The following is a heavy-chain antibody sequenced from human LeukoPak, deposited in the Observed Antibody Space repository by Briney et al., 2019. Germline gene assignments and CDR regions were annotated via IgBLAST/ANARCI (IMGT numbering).Heavy chain of an antibody. J-gene: IGHJ4*02. V-gene: IGHV3-30*18. Sequence: PGGSLRLSCAASGFTFSSYGMHWVRQAPGKGLEWVAVISYDGSNKYYADSVKGRFTISRDNSKNTLYLQMNSLRAEDTAVYYCAKDTGKPKSSRYSSSWYYFDYWGQGTLVTVSS. D-gene: IGHD6-13*01. CDR1: GFTFSSYG. CDR2: ISYDGSNK. CDR3: AKDTGKPKSSRYSSSWYYFDY.